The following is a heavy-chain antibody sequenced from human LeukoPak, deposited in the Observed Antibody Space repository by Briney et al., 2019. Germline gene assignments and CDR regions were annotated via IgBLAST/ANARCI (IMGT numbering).Heavy chain of an antibody. D-gene: IGHD3-22*01. J-gene: IGHJ4*02. V-gene: IGHV3-30*02. Sequence: GGSLRLSCAASGFTFSSYGMHWVRQAPGKGLEWVAFIRYDGSNKYYADSVKGRFTISRDNSKNTLYLQMNSLRAEDTAVYYCARVYYDSVGPPGYWGQGTLVTVSS. CDR1: GFTFSSYG. CDR3: ARVYYDSVGPPGY. CDR2: IRYDGSNK.